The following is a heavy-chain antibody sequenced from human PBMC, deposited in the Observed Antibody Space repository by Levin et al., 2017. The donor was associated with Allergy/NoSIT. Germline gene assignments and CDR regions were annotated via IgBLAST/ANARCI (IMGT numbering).Heavy chain of an antibody. J-gene: IGHJ4*02. D-gene: IGHD3-9*01. Sequence: SETLSLTCTVSGGSISSSSYYWGWIRQPPGTGLEWIGSIYYSGSTYYNPSLKSRVTISVDTSKNQFSLKLSSVTAADTAVYYCARHQKTGILTGYYNVFGLFDYWGQGTLVTVSS. CDR1: GGSISSSSYY. V-gene: IGHV4-39*01. CDR3: ARHQKTGILTGYYNVFGLFDY. CDR2: IYYSGST.